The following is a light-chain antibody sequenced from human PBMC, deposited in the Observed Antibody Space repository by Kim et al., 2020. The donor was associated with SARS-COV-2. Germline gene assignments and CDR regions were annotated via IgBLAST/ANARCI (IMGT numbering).Light chain of an antibody. CDR1: QSVSSSF. J-gene: IGKJ4*01. V-gene: IGKV3-20*01. CDR2: GAS. CDR3: QQYGNSPPLT. Sequence: EIVLTQSPGTLSLSPGERATLSYRASQSVSSSFLAWYQQKPGQAPRLLIYGASSRAAGIPDRFSGSGSGTDFTLTISRLEPEDFAVYWCQQYGNSPPLTFGGGTKVDIK.